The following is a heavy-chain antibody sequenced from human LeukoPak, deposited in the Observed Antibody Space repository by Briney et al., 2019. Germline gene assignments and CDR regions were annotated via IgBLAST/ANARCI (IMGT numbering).Heavy chain of an antibody. Sequence: PSETLSLTCTVSGGSISSSRYYWSWLRQPAGKGLEWVGRIYTSGSTNYNPSLKSRVTISVNTSKNQFSLKLSSVTAADTAVYYCARDSYGTLGGWFDPWGQGTLVTVSS. J-gene: IGHJ5*02. CDR1: GGSISSSRYY. V-gene: IGHV4-61*02. D-gene: IGHD5-18*01. CDR2: IYTSGST. CDR3: ARDSYGTLGGWFDP.